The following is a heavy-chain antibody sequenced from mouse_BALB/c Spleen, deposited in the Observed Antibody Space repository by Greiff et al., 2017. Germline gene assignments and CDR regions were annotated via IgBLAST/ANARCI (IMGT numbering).Heavy chain of an antibody. V-gene: IGHV5-9-4*01. J-gene: IGHJ2*01. Sequence: EVMLVESGGGLVKPGGSLKLSCAASGFTFSSYAMSWVRQSPEKRLEWVAEISSGGSYTYYPDTVTGRFTISRDNAKNTLYLEMSSLRSEDTAMYYCARRSGRRYCDYGGQGTTLTVSS. CDR1: GFTFSSYA. CDR2: ISSGGSYT. CDR3: ARRSGRRYCDY. D-gene: IGHD4-1*01.